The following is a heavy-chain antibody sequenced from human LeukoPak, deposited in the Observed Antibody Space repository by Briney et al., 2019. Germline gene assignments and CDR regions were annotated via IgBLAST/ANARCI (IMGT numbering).Heavy chain of an antibody. J-gene: IGHJ4*02. CDR3: ARGLSSFYAFLDY. Sequence: PSQTLSLTCTVSGDSISSGRYYWTWIRQPAGKGLERIGRIYTSGNTDYNPSLKSRVTISLDTSKSQFSMKLKSVTAADTAVYYCARGLSSFYAFLDYWGQGSLVTVSS. CDR2: IYTSGNT. V-gene: IGHV4-61*02. D-gene: IGHD3-16*01. CDR1: GDSISSGRYY.